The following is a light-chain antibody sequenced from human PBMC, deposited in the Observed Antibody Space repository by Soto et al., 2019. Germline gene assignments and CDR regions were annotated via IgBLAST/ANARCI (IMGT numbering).Light chain of an antibody. V-gene: IGKV1-5*03. CDR2: RTS. CDR3: QEYSRYPYT. CDR1: QSFSTW. Sequence: DIQMTQSPSTRSVSVGDRVTITCRASQSFSTWLAWYQQKPGKAPKLLIYRTSTLKNGVPSRFSGSGSGTEFTLTITSLQPDDFATYFCQEYSRYPYTFGQGTKLEIK. J-gene: IGKJ2*01.